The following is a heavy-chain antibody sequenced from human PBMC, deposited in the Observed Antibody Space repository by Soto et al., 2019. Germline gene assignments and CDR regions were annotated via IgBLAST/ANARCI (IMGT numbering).Heavy chain of an antibody. CDR3: ARDKITGRFDY. D-gene: IGHD2-8*02. Sequence: QVQLQQWGAGLLKPSETLSLTCAVYGGSFSGYYWTWIRQPPGTGLEWIGEINHSGSTNYNPSLKSRVTISVDTPKNQSSLKLTSVTAADTAVYYCARDKITGRFDYWGQGTLVTVSS. V-gene: IGHV4-34*01. CDR1: GGSFSGYY. J-gene: IGHJ4*02. CDR2: INHSGST.